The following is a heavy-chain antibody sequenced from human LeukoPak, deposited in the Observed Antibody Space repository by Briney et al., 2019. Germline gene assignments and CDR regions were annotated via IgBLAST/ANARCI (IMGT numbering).Heavy chain of an antibody. CDR1: GYSFTSYW. D-gene: IGHD3-22*01. J-gene: IGHJ4*02. Sequence: GASLQISCKGSGYSFTSYWIGWVRQMPGKGLEWMGIIYPGDSDTRYSPSFQGQVTISADKSVSTAYLQWSSLKASDTAMYYCARLLGYYYDSSGLFDYWGQGTLVTVSS. CDR2: IYPGDSDT. V-gene: IGHV5-51*01. CDR3: ARLLGYYYDSSGLFDY.